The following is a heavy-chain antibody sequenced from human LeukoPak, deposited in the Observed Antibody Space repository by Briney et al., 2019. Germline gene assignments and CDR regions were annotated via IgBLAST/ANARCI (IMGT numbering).Heavy chain of an antibody. J-gene: IGHJ4*02. CDR3: ARDSKQLVGKIDY. CDR2: IYYSGST. Sequence: TLSLTCTVSGGPISSGGYYWSWIRQHPGKGLEWIGYIYYSGSTYYNPSLKSRVTISVDTSKNQFSLKLSSVTAADTAVYYCARDSKQLVGKIDYWGQGTLVTVSS. CDR1: GGPISSGGYY. V-gene: IGHV4-31*03. D-gene: IGHD6-6*01.